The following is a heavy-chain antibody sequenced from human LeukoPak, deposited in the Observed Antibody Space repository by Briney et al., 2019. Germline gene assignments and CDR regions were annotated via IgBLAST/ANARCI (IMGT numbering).Heavy chain of an antibody. V-gene: IGHV1-18*01. D-gene: IGHD3-22*01. CDR1: GYTFTTYG. CDR3: ARAPHSYYDSSEPEYYFDY. Sequence: GASVKVSCKASGYTFTTYGISWVRQAPGQGLEWMGWISAYNGNTNYAQKLQGRVTMTTDTSTSTAYMELRSLRSDDTAVYYCARAPHSYYDSSEPEYYFDYWGQGTLVTVSS. J-gene: IGHJ4*02. CDR2: ISAYNGNT.